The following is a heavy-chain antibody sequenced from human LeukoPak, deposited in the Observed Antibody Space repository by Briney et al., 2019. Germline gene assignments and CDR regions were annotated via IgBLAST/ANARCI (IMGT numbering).Heavy chain of an antibody. D-gene: IGHD6-19*01. Sequence: ASVKVSCKASGYTFTSYYMHWVRQAPGQGLEWMGIINPSGGGTTYAQTFQGRVTMTRDTSTSTVYMELSSLRSEDTAVYYCASQSMRRIAVAGNDYWGQGTLVTVSS. CDR1: GYTFTSYY. CDR3: ASQSMRRIAVAGNDY. J-gene: IGHJ4*02. CDR2: INPSGGGT. V-gene: IGHV1-46*01.